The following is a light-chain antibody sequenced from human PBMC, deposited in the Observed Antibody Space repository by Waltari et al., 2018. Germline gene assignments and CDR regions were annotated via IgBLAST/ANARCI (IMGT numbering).Light chain of an antibody. CDR3: QHYNSYSCT. Sequence: DIQMTQSPSTLSASVGDRVTITYRASQSISAWLAWYQQKPGKAPKLLIYDASNLESGVPSRFSGSGSGTEFTLTISSLQPDDFATYYCQHYNSYSCTFGQGTKVEIK. CDR2: DAS. J-gene: IGKJ1*01. CDR1: QSISAW. V-gene: IGKV1-5*01.